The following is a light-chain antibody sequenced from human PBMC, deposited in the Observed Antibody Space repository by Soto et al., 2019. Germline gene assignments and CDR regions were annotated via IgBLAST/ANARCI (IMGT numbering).Light chain of an antibody. Sequence: EIVLTQSPATLSVSPGERATLSCRASQSVGSTLAWYQQKPGQPPRLLIYDASTRATGIPARFSGSGSGTEFTLTISSLQSEDFAVYYCQQYNTWPRTFGQGTKVEIK. CDR1: QSVGST. J-gene: IGKJ1*01. CDR3: QQYNTWPRT. V-gene: IGKV3-15*01. CDR2: DAS.